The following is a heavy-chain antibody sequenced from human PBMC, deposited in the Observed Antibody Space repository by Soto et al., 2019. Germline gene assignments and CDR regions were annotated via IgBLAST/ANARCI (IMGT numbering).Heavy chain of an antibody. CDR1: GGYFSGHC. CDR3: STRAYDTNGYYRFDP. CDR2: INHSGRV. Sequence: SEILSVTWAIYGGYFSGHCWTWICQSPGKGLEWFGDINHSGRVNYSPSLKSRDTISLDTSKNQFSLTLSAVTAADTAMYYCSTRAYDTNGYYRFDPWGQGTLVTVS. V-gene: IGHV4-34*01. D-gene: IGHD3-22*01. J-gene: IGHJ5*01.